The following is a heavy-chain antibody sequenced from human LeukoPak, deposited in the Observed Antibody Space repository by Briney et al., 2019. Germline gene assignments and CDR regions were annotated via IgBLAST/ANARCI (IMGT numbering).Heavy chain of an antibody. J-gene: IGHJ4*02. CDR3: ARRPAVAFFDY. V-gene: IGHV4-59*01. D-gene: IGHD6-19*01. Sequence: SETLSLTCTVSGGSITSYYWSWIRQPPGKGLVWIGYIYYSGSTNYHPSLKSRVTISVDTSKTQFSLKLSSVTAADTAVYYCARRPAVAFFDYWGQGTLVTVSS. CDR1: GGSITSYY. CDR2: IYYSGST.